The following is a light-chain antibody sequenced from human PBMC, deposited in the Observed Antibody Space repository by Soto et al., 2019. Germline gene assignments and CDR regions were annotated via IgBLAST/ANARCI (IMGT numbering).Light chain of an antibody. V-gene: IGKV1-5*01. CDR2: DVS. J-gene: IGKJ1*01. CDR1: QSISSW. Sequence: DIQMTQSPPTLFASVGDRVTITCRASQSISSWLAWYQQRPGKAPNLLIYDVSSLESGVPSRFSGSGSGTEFTLTISSLQPDDFATYYCQQYTNYPWTFGQGTKVEIK. CDR3: QQYTNYPWT.